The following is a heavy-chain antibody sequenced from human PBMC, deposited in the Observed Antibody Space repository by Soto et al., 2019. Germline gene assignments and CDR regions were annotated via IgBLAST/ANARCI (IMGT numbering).Heavy chain of an antibody. Sequence: EVQLVESGGGLVQPGGSLKLSCVVSGFTFSGSAMHWVRQASGKGLEWVGRIRSKANSYATAYAASVKGRFTISRDDSKNPAYLQMNSLKTDDTAVYYCSRPIPAGGLGFDYWGQGTLVTVSS. CDR1: GFTFSGSA. D-gene: IGHD2-2*01. J-gene: IGHJ4*02. CDR2: IRSKANSYAT. CDR3: SRPIPAGGLGFDY. V-gene: IGHV3-73*01.